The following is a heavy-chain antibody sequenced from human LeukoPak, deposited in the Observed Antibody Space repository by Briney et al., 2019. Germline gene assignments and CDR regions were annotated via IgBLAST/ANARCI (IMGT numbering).Heavy chain of an antibody. Sequence: SQTLSLTCAISGDSVSSNSASWNWIRQSPSRGLEWLGRTYYRSKWYNDYAVSVKSRININPDTSKNQIFLQLNSVTPEDTAVYYCAGDFGARGIVGSTTTFFDYWGQGTLVTVSS. V-gene: IGHV6-1*01. D-gene: IGHD1-26*01. J-gene: IGHJ4*02. CDR2: TYYRSKWYN. CDR3: AGDFGARGIVGSTTTFFDY. CDR1: GDSVSSNSAS.